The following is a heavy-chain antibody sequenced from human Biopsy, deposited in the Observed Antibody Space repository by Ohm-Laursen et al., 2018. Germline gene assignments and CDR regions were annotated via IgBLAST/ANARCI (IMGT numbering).Heavy chain of an antibody. CDR2: IIPMFGTA. CDR3: ARGPHSGCHSCFDY. CDR1: AATFTNYA. Sequence: TVNISCKPSAATFTNYAIGWVRQPPGQGLGWMGGIIPMFGTANYAQMFQGRVTISADESTSSSYMELSSLTMEDTAIYYCARGPHSGCHSCFDYWGRGTLVTVSS. D-gene: IGHD5-12*01. V-gene: IGHV1-69*13. J-gene: IGHJ4*02.